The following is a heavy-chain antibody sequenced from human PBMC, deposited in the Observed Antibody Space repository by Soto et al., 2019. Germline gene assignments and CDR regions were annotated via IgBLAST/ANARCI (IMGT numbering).Heavy chain of an antibody. V-gene: IGHV1-8*01. D-gene: IGHD2-2*01. CDR2: MNPYSGDT. CDR1: GYTLTTYD. J-gene: IGHJ6*02. CDR3: ARHIRYCNTTTCAHVSHGMDV. Sequence: QVQLVQSGSEVKKPGASVKVSCKASGYTLTTYDINWVRQATGQGPEWLGCMNPYSGDTGYAQKFQGRFTMTRDTSKGTAYMELSGLRSEDTAVSYCARHIRYCNTTTCAHVSHGMDVWGQGTTVTVSS.